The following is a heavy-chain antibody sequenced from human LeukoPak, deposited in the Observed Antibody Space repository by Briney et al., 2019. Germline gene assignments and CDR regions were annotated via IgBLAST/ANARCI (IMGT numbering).Heavy chain of an antibody. Sequence: GGTLRLSCAASEFSFSSHGMSWVRQAPGKGPEWVSSISSSGGLTYYADSVKGRFTISRDNAKNSLYLQMNSLRAEDTAVYYCARGPRDGYNYWGQGPLVTVSS. CDR2: ISSSGGLT. D-gene: IGHD5-24*01. V-gene: IGHV3-21*04. CDR3: ARGPRDGYNY. CDR1: EFSFSSHG. J-gene: IGHJ4*02.